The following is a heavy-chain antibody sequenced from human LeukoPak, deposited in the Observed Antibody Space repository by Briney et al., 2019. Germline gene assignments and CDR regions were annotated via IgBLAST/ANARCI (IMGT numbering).Heavy chain of an antibody. Sequence: PGGSLRLSCAASGFTVINNYMSWVRQAPGKGLEWVSVIYSGGGTHYADSVKGRFTISRDNSKNTLYLQMNSLRAEDTAVYYCARDGSYDAFDIWGQGTMVTVSS. J-gene: IGHJ3*02. CDR1: GFTVINNY. CDR3: ARDGSYDAFDI. V-gene: IGHV3-53*01. D-gene: IGHD3-10*01. CDR2: IYSGGGT.